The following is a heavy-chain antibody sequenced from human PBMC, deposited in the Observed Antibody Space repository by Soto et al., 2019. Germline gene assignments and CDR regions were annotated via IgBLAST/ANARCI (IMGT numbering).Heavy chain of an antibody. J-gene: IGHJ5*02. D-gene: IGHD2-15*01. CDR1: GFTFSSYG. CDR3: ARVRYPIRILFWFDP. Sequence: QVQLVESGGGVVQPGRSLRLSCAASGFTFSSYGMNWVRQAPGKGLEWVAVIWYDGSNKYYADSVEGRFIISRDNSKNTLNLQRNSLSVEDTAVYYCARVRYPIRILFWFDPWGQGTLVTVSS. V-gene: IGHV3-33*01. CDR2: IWYDGSNK.